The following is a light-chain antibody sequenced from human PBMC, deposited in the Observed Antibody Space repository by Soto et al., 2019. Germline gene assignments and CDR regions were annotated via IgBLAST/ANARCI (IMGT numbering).Light chain of an antibody. CDR1: SSDVGGYNY. V-gene: IGLV2-14*03. CDR3: SSYTRINSYV. Sequence: QSALTQPASVSGSPGQSITISCTGTSSDVGGYNYVSWYQQHPGKAPKLMIYYVSHWPSGVSNRFSGSKSGNTASLTISGLQAEDEADYYCSSYTRINSYVFGTGTKLTVL. CDR2: YVS. J-gene: IGLJ1*01.